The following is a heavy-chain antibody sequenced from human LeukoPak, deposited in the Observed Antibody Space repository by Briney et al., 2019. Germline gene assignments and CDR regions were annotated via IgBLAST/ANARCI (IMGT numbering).Heavy chain of an antibody. D-gene: IGHD3-22*01. CDR1: GFTFSSYG. Sequence: GRSPRLSCAASGFTFSSYGMHWVRQAPGKGLEWVAVIWYDGSDKYYADSVKGRFTISRDNSKNTLYLQMSSLRAEDTAVYYCSIYDSSGSFAYWGQGTLVTVSS. CDR3: SIYDSSGSFAY. V-gene: IGHV3-33*01. CDR2: IWYDGSDK. J-gene: IGHJ4*02.